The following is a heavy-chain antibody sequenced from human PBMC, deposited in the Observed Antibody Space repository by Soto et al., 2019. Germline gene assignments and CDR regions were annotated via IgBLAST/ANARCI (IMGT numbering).Heavy chain of an antibody. D-gene: IGHD3-9*01. J-gene: IGHJ4*02. CDR2: ISYDGSNK. V-gene: IGHV3-30*18. Sequence: QVQLVESGGGVVQPGRSLRLSCAASGFTFSSYGMHWVRQAPGKGLEWVAVISYDGSNKYYADSVKGRFTISRDNSKNTLYLQMNSLRAEDTAVYYCAKGATYFDWLLIFDYWGQGTLVTVSS. CDR1: GFTFSSYG. CDR3: AKGATYFDWLLIFDY.